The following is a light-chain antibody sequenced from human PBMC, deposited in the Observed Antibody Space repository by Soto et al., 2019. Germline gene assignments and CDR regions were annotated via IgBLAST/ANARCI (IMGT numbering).Light chain of an antibody. CDR3: QQYGSSLFT. CDR2: GTS. J-gene: IGKJ3*01. V-gene: IGKV3-20*01. Sequence: EIVLTQSPGTLSLSPGERATLSCRASQSVSSKYLAWYRQKPGKAPRVLIYGTSIRASGVPERFSGGGSGTDFTLNITRLEPEDFAVYYCQQYGSSLFTFGPGTKVDFK. CDR1: QSVSSKY.